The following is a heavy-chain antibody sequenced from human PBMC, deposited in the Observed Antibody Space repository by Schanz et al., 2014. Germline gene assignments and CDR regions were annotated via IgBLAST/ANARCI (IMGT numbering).Heavy chain of an antibody. V-gene: IGHV1-69*02. Sequence: QVQLVQSGAEVKKPGSSVKVSCKASGGTFSTYTISWVRQAPGQGLEWMGRIIPILGIANYAQKFQGRVTITADRSTSTAYMDVSSLRAEDTAVYYCAKHVRSLTGNDYWGQGTLVTVSS. J-gene: IGHJ4*02. CDR2: IIPILGIA. CDR3: AKHVRSLTGNDY. CDR1: GGTFSTYT. D-gene: IGHD3-9*01.